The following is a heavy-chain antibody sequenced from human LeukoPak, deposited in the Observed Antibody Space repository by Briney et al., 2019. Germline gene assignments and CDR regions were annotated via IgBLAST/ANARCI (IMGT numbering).Heavy chain of an antibody. J-gene: IGHJ4*02. CDR2: ISGSGGST. CDR3: ARQVGYCSKGNCYFDY. CDR1: GFNFSTYA. D-gene: IGHD2-2*01. Sequence: GGSLRLSCAVSGFNFSTYAMSWVRQAPGKGLEWVSAISGSGGSTYSADSVRGRFTISRDNSKNPLYLQVNNLRAEDTALYCCARQVGYCSKGNCYFDYWGQGTLVTVSS. V-gene: IGHV3-23*01.